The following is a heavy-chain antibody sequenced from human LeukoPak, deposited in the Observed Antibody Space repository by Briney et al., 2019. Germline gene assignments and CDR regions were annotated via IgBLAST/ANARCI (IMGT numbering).Heavy chain of an antibody. J-gene: IGHJ4*02. V-gene: IGHV1-18*04. D-gene: IGHD5-18*01. CDR1: GYTFTNYY. CDR3: ARDLGLDTTMIFFDF. Sequence: ASVKVSCKASGYTFTNYYMHWVRQAPGLGFEWMGWISAYNGGTNYGEKFQGRVTMTTDTSTNTAYMELRGLTSDDTAVYYCARDLGLDTTMIFFDFWGQGTLVTVSS. CDR2: ISAYNGGT.